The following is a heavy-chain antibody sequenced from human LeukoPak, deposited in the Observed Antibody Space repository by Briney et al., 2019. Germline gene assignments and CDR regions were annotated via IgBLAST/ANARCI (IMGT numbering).Heavy chain of an antibody. CDR3: ARGYCSGGSCYSYYFDY. D-gene: IGHD2-15*01. V-gene: IGHV1-2*02. CDR2: INPNSGGT. Sequence: ASVKVSCKASGYTFTGYYMHWVRQAPGQGLEWMGWINPNSGGTNYAQKFQGRVTMTRDTSTSTVYMELSSLRSEDTAVYYCARGYCSGGSCYSYYFDYWGQGTLVTVSS. CDR1: GYTFTGYY. J-gene: IGHJ4*02.